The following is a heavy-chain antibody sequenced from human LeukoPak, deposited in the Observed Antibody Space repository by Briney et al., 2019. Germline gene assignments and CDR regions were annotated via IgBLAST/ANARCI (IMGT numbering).Heavy chain of an antibody. D-gene: IGHD3-10*01. CDR3: ATASMVRGLLRT. CDR1: GGSFSGYY. V-gene: IGHV4-34*01. CDR2: INHSGST. Sequence: PSETLSLTCAVYGGSFSGYYWSWIRQPPGKGLEWIGEINHSGSTNYNPSLKTRVAISVHTSNNQFSLRLNSVTAADTAIYYCATASMVRGLLRTWGQGTRVTVSS. J-gene: IGHJ4*02.